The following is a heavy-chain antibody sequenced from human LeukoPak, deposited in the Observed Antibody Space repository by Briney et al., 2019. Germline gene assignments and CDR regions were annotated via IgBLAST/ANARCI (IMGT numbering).Heavy chain of an antibody. J-gene: IGHJ4*02. CDR2: INSDGSWT. CDR3: VSLYETY. CDR1: GNYW. D-gene: IGHD2/OR15-2a*01. Sequence: GGSLRLSCAASGNYWIHWVRQAPGKGLVWVSHINSDGSWTSYADSVKGRFTISKDNAKNTVYLQMNNLRAEDTAVYYCVSLYETYWGRGTLVTVSS. V-gene: IGHV3-74*01.